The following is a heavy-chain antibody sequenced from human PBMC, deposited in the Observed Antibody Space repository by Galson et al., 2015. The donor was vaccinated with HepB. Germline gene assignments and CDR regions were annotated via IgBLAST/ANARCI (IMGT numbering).Heavy chain of an antibody. J-gene: IGHJ4*02. CDR1: GGTFSSYA. CDR2: IIPILGIA. V-gene: IGHV1-69*04. D-gene: IGHD1-26*01. Sequence: SVKVSCKASGGTFSSYAISWVRQAPGQGLEWMGRIIPILGIANYAQKLQGRVTMTRDTSTSAVYMELSSLRSEDTAVYYCARVRGWELPIDYWGQGTLVTVSS. CDR3: ARVRGWELPIDY.